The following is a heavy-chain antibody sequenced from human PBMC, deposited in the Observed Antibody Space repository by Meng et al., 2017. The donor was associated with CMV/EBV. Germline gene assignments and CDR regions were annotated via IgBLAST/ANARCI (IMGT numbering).Heavy chain of an antibody. V-gene: IGHV3-73*01. CDR3: TRLPGGWTDDY. CDR2: IRSKANSYAT. CDR1: GFTFSGSA. D-gene: IGHD3-16*01. Sequence: GGSLRLSYAASGFTFSGSAMHWVRQASGNGLEWVGCIRSKANSYATAYASSVKGRFTISRDDSKNTAYLQMNSLKTEDTAVYYCTRLPGGWTDDYWGQGTLVTVSS. J-gene: IGHJ4*02.